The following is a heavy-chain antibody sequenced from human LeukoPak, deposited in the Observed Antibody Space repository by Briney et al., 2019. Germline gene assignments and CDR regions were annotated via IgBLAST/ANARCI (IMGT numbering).Heavy chain of an antibody. CDR1: GGSISSYY. V-gene: IGHV4-4*07. CDR2: IYTSGST. Sequence: SETLSLTCTVSGGSISSYYWSWIRQPAGKGLEWIGRIYTSGSTNYNPSLKSRVTMSVDTPKNQFSLKLSSVTAADTAVYYCARSAHSSSWDDAFDIWGQGTMVTVSS. CDR3: ARSAHSSSWDDAFDI. J-gene: IGHJ3*02. D-gene: IGHD6-13*01.